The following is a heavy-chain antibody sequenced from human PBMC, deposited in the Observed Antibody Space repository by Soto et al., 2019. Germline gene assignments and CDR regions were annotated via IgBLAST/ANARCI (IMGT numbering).Heavy chain of an antibody. CDR3: TKEDGSGSYYMRGPGRFDY. J-gene: IGHJ4*02. V-gene: IGHV3-23*01. Sequence: GGSLRLSCAASGFTFSSYAMSWVRQAPGKGLEWVSAISGSGGSTYYADSVKGRFTISRDNSKNTLYLQMNSLRAEDTAVYYCTKEDGSGSYYMRGPGRFDYWGQGTLVTVSS. D-gene: IGHD3-10*01. CDR2: ISGSGGST. CDR1: GFTFSSYA.